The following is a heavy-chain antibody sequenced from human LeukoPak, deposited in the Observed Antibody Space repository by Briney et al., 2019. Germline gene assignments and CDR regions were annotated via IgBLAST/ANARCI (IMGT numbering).Heavy chain of an antibody. J-gene: IGHJ4*02. Sequence: GGSLRLSCAASGFTFSSYDMNWVRQAPGKGLEWVSYITSSSSTIYYADSVKGRFTVSRDNAKNSLYLQMNSLRVEDTAVYYCASPAYCGGDCYGWGQGTLVTVXS. D-gene: IGHD2-21*01. CDR1: GFTFSSYD. V-gene: IGHV3-48*01. CDR3: ASPAYCGGDCYG. CDR2: ITSSSSTI.